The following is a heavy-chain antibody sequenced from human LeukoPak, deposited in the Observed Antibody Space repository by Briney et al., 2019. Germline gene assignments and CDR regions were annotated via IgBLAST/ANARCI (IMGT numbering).Heavy chain of an antibody. CDR3: AKDFAQEGTHSVDY. V-gene: IGHV3-23*01. D-gene: IGHD3-10*01. Sequence: PGGSLRLSCAASGFTFKTYGMGWVRQAPGKGLEWVSGISSGYTTYYADSVKGRFIISRDNSKNTLFLQMNSLRAEDTAVYYCAKDFAQEGTHSVDYWGQGAVVIVSS. J-gene: IGHJ4*02. CDR2: ISSGYTT. CDR1: GFTFKTYG.